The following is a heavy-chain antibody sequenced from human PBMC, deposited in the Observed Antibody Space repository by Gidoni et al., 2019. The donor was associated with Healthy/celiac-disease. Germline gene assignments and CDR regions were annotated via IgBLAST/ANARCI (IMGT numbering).Heavy chain of an antibody. CDR1: GFTFDDYA. J-gene: IGHJ4*02. D-gene: IGHD5-18*01. CDR2: ISWNSGSI. V-gene: IGHV3-9*01. CDR3: AKGRTSDTAMAIDY. Sequence: EVQLVESGGGLVQPGRSLRLSCAASGFTFDDYAMHWVRQAPGKGLEWVSGISWNSGSIGYADSVKGRFTISRDNAKNSLYLQMNSLRAEDTALYYCAKGRTSDTAMAIDYWGQGTLVTVSS.